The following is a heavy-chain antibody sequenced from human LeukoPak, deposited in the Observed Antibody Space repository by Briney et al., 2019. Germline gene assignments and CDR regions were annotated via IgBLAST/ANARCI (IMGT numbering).Heavy chain of an antibody. CDR1: GLTFSSYW. CDR3: ARPRITIFDGAFDI. Sequence: GGSLRLSCAASGLTFSSYWMHWVRQAPGKGLVWVSRPNSDGSSTSYADSVKGRFTISRDSAKNTLYLQMNSLRAEDTAVYYCARPRITIFDGAFDIWGQGTMVTVSS. J-gene: IGHJ3*02. V-gene: IGHV3-74*01. D-gene: IGHD3-3*01. CDR2: PNSDGSST.